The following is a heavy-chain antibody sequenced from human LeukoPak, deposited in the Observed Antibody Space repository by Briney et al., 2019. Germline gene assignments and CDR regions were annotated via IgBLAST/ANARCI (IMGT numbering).Heavy chain of an antibody. V-gene: IGHV3-48*01. J-gene: IGHJ3*02. D-gene: IGHD3-10*01. CDR3: ARDSATGAFDI. CDR2: ISSSSSTI. Sequence: GGSLRLSCAASGFTFSSYSMNWVRQAPGKGLEWVSYISSSSSTIYYADSVKGRFTISRDNAKNSLYLQMNSLRAGDTAVYYCARDSATGAFDIWGQGTMVTVSS. CDR1: GFTFSSYS.